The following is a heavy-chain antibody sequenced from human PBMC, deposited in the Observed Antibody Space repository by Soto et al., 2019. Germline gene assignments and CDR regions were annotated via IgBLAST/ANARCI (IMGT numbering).Heavy chain of an antibody. J-gene: IGHJ5*01. Sequence: SVKVSCKASGYTFSSYAMHWVRQAPGQRLEWMGWINAGNGDTKYSQKLQGRVTITRDTSATTAYMELSSLGSEDTAVYYCARGSTGSAYSWFDSWGQGTLVTVSS. CDR3: ARGSTGSAYSWFDS. D-gene: IGHD2-15*01. CDR2: INAGNGDT. CDR1: GYTFSSYA. V-gene: IGHV1-3*01.